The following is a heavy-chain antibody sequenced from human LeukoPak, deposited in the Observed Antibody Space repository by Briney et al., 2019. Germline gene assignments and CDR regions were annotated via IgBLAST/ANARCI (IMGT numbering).Heavy chain of an antibody. CDR3: ARGGLMATINYFDY. CDR1: GGSFSGYY. Sequence: SETLSLTCAVYGGSFSGYYWSWIRQPPGKGLEWIGEINHSGSTNYNPSLKSRVTISVDTSKNQFSLKLSSVTAADTAVYYCARGGLMATINYFDYWGQGTLVTVSS. D-gene: IGHD5-24*01. J-gene: IGHJ4*02. CDR2: INHSGST. V-gene: IGHV4-34*01.